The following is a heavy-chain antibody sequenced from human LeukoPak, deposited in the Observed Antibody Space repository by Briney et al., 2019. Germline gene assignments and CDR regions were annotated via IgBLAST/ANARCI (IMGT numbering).Heavy chain of an antibody. Sequence: ASVKVSCKASAGTFSSYAISWVRQAPGQGLEWMGGIIPIFGTANYAQKFQGRVTITTDESTSTAYMELSSLRSEDTAVYYCARVGGAAAVVYWGQGTLVTVSS. CDR3: ARVGGAAAVVY. CDR1: AGTFSSYA. J-gene: IGHJ4*02. CDR2: IIPIFGTA. V-gene: IGHV1-69*05. D-gene: IGHD6-13*01.